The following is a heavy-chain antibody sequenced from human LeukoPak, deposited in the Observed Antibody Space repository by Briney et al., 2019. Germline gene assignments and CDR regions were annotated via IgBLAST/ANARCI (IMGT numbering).Heavy chain of an antibody. J-gene: IGHJ4*02. CDR2: NWSDGSNQ. V-gene: IGHV3-33*06. Sequence: PGRPLRLSCAASKFTFSHYGMHWVRQATGKGLQWVAVNWSDGSNQYYADSVKGRFTISRDNSNNMVYLQMNSLRADDTGVYYCAKDAQRGFDYSNSLEYWGQGALVTVSS. CDR3: AKDAQRGFDYSNSLEY. CDR1: KFTFSHYG. D-gene: IGHD4-11*01.